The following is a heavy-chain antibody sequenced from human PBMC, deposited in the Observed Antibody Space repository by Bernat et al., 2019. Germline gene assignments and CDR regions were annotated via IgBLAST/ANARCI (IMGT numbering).Heavy chain of an antibody. D-gene: IGHD6-6*01. CDR1: GGSISSSSYY. V-gene: IGHV4-39*01. CDR2: IYYSGST. CDR3: ARHRSSSSLDYFDY. Sequence: QLQLQESGPGLVKPSETLSLTCTVPGGSISSSSYYWGWIRQPPGKGLEWIGSIYYSGSTYYNPSLKSRVTISVDTSKNQFSLKLSSVTAADPAVYYCARHRSSSSLDYFDYWGQGTLVTVS. J-gene: IGHJ4*02.